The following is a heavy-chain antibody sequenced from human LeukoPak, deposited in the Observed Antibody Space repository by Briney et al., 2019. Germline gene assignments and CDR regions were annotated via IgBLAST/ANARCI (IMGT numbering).Heavy chain of an antibody. V-gene: IGHV4-61*01. Sequence: SETLSLTCSVSGGSVRSGNYYWSWIRQPPGKGLEWIGYMSYSGSTNYNPSLKSRVTISVDTSKNQFSLKLSSVTAADTAVYYCASLRVAAAGKTTRDFDYWGQGTLVTVSS. J-gene: IGHJ4*02. CDR3: ASLRVAAAGKTTRDFDY. CDR2: MSYSGST. D-gene: IGHD6-13*01. CDR1: GGSVRSGNYY.